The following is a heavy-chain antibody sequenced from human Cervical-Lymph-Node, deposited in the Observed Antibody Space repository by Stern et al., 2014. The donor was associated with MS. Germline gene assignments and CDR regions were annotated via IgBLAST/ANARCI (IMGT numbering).Heavy chain of an antibody. CDR3: ARQRYFDY. CDR1: GYTFTSYW. J-gene: IGHJ4*02. Sequence: VQMVQSGPEVKRPGESLKISCQASGYTFTSYWIGWVRQMPGKGLEGSGIIFPGGSDIRYSPSFQGQVTISADKSSSTAYLQWNNLKASDTAIYYCARQRYFDYWGQGTLVTVSS. CDR2: IFPGGSDI. V-gene: IGHV5-51*01.